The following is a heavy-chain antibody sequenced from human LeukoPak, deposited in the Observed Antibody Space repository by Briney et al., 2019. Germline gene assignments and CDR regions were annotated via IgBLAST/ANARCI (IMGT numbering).Heavy chain of an antibody. V-gene: IGHV3-64*05. Sequence: GGSLRLSCSASGFTFSNYAMHWVRQAPGEGLDYVLGTNSNGGTTYYADSVKGTFTISRDNSKNTLYVQMSSLRVEDTAVYYCVKDYYDLLTGYFDPWGQGTRVTVSS. J-gene: IGHJ5*02. CDR3: VKDYYDLLTGYFDP. CDR2: TNSNGGTT. D-gene: IGHD3-9*01. CDR1: GFTFSNYA.